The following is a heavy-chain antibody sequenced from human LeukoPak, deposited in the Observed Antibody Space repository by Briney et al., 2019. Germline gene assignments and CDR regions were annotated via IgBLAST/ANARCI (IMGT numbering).Heavy chain of an antibody. Sequence: GGSLRLSCAASGFTFDDYAMPWVRQAPGKGLEWVSGISWNSGSIGYADSVKGRFTISRDNAKNSLYLQMNSLRAEDTALYYCAKGPGYSYARPIGYWGQGTLVTVSS. D-gene: IGHD5-18*01. V-gene: IGHV3-9*01. CDR2: ISWNSGSI. CDR3: AKGPGYSYARPIGY. J-gene: IGHJ4*02. CDR1: GFTFDDYA.